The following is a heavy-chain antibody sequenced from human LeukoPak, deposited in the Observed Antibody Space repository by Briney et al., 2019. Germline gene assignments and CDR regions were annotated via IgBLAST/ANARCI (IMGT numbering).Heavy chain of an antibody. CDR1: GFTFSSYE. CDR3: AELGITMIGGV. V-gene: IGHV3-48*03. CDR2: ISSSGSTI. D-gene: IGHD3-10*02. Sequence: GGSLRPSCAGSGFTFSSYEMNGVRQAPGKGLEWVSYISSSGSTIYYADSVKGRFTISRDNAKNSLYLQMNSLRAEDTAVYYCAELGITMIGGVWGKGTTVTLSS. J-gene: IGHJ6*04.